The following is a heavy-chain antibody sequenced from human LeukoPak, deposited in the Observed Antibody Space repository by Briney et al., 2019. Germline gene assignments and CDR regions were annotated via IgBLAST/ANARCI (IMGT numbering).Heavy chain of an antibody. Sequence: SETLSLTCTVSGGSISSSSYYWGWIRQPPGKGLEWIGRIYYSGSTYYNPSLKSRVTISVDTSKNQFSLKLSSVTAADTAVYYCARHRMEWELLPRDWFDPWGQGTLVTVSS. CDR1: GGSISSSSYY. V-gene: IGHV4-39*01. CDR3: ARHRMEWELLPRDWFDP. J-gene: IGHJ5*02. CDR2: IYYSGST. D-gene: IGHD1-26*01.